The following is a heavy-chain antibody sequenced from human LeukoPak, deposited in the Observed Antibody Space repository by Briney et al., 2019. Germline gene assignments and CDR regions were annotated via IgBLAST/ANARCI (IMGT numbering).Heavy chain of an antibody. CDR1: GFTFSSYA. V-gene: IGHV3-64*01. Sequence: GGSLRLSCAASGFTFSSYAMHWVRQAPGKGLEYVSAISSNGGSTYYANSVKGRFTISRDNSKNTLYLQMGSLRAEDLAVYYWARVIAGADYYLDYGGRKPRATVSS. CDR3: ARVIAGADYYLDY. D-gene: IGHD6-19*01. CDR2: ISSNGGST. J-gene: IGHJ4*02.